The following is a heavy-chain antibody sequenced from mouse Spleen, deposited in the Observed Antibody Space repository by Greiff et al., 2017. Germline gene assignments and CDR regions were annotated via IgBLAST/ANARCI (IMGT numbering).Heavy chain of an antibody. V-gene: IGHV5-9-4*01. CDR2: ISSGGSYT. D-gene: IGHD1-1*01. CDR1: GFTFSSYA. Sequence: EVKLQESGGGLVQPGGSLKLSCAASGFTFSSYAMSWVRQSPEKRLEWVAEISSGGSYTYYPDTVTGRFTISRDNAKNTLYLEMSSLRSEDTAMYYCARGRTDYWYFDVWGAGTTVTVSS. CDR3: ARGRTDYWYFDV. J-gene: IGHJ1*01.